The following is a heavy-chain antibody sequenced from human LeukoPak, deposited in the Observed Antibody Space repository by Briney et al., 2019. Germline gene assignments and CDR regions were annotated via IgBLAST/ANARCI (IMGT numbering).Heavy chain of an antibody. D-gene: IGHD5-24*01. V-gene: IGHV3-20*04. CDR1: GFTFDDYG. CDR3: VRDGREGFDI. Sequence: PGGSLRLSCAASGFTFDDYGMSWVRQAPGKGLEWVSGINWNGGSTGYADSVKGRFTISRDNVKNSLYLQVSSLRAEDTAVYYCVRDGREGFDIWGHGTLVIVSS. CDR2: INWNGGST. J-gene: IGHJ3*02.